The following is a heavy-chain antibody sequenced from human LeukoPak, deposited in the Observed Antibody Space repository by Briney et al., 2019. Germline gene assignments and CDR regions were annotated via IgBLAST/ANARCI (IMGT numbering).Heavy chain of an antibody. CDR1: GFTFEDYA. J-gene: IGHJ3*02. V-gene: IGHV3-9*01. CDR3: AKDLDAFDI. Sequence: GRSLRLSCAASGFTFEDYAMHWVRHAPEKGLEWVSGISWNSGSIGYADSVKGRFTISRDNAKNSLYLRINSLRAEDTALYYCAKDLDAFDIWGQGTMVTVSS. CDR2: ISWNSGSI.